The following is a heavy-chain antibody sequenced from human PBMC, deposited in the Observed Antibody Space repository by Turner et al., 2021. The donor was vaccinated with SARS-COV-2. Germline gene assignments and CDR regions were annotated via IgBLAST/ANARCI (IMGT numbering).Heavy chain of an antibody. V-gene: IGHV4-39*01. D-gene: IGHD3-10*01. CDR3: MRHDNYGSASSNWFNS. CDR1: GDSIRTSHDY. CDR2: IYYSGRT. Sequence: QLQLQESGPGLVRPSEPLSLICTVSGDSIRTSHDYWGWIRQPPGKGREWIGSIYYSGRTFYNPSVKSRVTISGDTSKNDFSLQLRSVTAADTAVYYCMRHDNYGSASSNWFNSWGQGTLVTVSS. J-gene: IGHJ5*01.